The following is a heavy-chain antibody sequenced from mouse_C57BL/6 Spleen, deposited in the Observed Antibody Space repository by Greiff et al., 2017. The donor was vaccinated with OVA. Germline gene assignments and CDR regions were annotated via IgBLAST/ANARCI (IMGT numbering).Heavy chain of an antibody. CDR2: IRLKSDNYAT. V-gene: IGHV6-3*01. J-gene: IGHJ4*01. D-gene: IGHD2-1*01. Sequence: EVKLMESGGGLVQPGGSMKLSCVASGFTFSNYWMNWVRQSPEKGLEWVAQIRLKSDNYATHYAESVKGRFTISRDDSKSSVYLQMNNLRAEDTGIYYCTKLPRGLYYYAMDYWGQGTSVTVSS. CDR3: TKLPRGLYYYAMDY. CDR1: GFTFSNYW.